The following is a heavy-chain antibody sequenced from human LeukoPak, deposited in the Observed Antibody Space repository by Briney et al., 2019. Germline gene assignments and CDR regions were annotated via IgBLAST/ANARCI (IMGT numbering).Heavy chain of an antibody. V-gene: IGHV1-69*13. D-gene: IGHD3-9*01. CDR3: ARSSRYDIWTGYPY. CDR1: EGAFNIYA. Sequence: SVTVSCKASEGAFNIYAVSCVRQAPGHGLEWMGGIIPIFAKPNYAQKFQGRVTITADESTTTVYMDVSNLRSDDTAVYYCARSSRYDIWTGYPYWGQGTLVTVSP. J-gene: IGHJ4*02. CDR2: IIPIFAKP.